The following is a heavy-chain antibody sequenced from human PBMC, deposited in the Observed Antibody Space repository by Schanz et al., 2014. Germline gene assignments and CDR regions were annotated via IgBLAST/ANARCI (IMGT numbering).Heavy chain of an antibody. J-gene: IGHJ4*02. D-gene: IGHD2-8*02. CDR1: GFTFRRSYG. CDR3: ARGTGAFDS. CDR2: ISGSGGGA. Sequence: VQLVESGGGLVQPGGSLRLSCAASGFTFRRSYGMTWVRQAPGKGLEWVSVISGSGGGANYAESVKGRFTISLDDSENALYLQMNNLRVDDTAVYYCARGTGAFDSWGQGTLVTVSS. V-gene: IGHV3-23*04.